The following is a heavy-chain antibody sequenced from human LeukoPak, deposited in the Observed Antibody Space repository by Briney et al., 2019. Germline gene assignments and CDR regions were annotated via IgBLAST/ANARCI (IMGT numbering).Heavy chain of an antibody. J-gene: IGHJ5*02. CDR2: ISYDGSNK. V-gene: IGHV3-30*18. Sequence: GGSLRLSCAASGFTFSSYGMHWVRQAPGKGLEWVAVISYDGSNKYYADSVKGRFTISRDNSKNTLYLQMNSLRAEDTAVYYCAKDPHPDSSSWYNWFDPWGQGTLVTVSS. CDR3: AKDPHPDSSSWYNWFDP. D-gene: IGHD6-13*01. CDR1: GFTFSSYG.